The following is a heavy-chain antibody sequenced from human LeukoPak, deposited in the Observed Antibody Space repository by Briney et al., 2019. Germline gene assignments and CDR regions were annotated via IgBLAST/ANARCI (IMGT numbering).Heavy chain of an antibody. CDR3: ASHESYDAFDI. CDR2: ISWNSGSI. V-gene: IGHV3-9*01. J-gene: IGHJ3*02. Sequence: QPGRSLRLSCAASGFTFDDYAMHWVRQAPGKGLEWVSGISWNSGSIGYADSVKGRFTISRDNAKNSLYLQMNSLRAEDTAVYYCASHESYDAFDIWGQGTMVTVSS. CDR1: GFTFDDYA.